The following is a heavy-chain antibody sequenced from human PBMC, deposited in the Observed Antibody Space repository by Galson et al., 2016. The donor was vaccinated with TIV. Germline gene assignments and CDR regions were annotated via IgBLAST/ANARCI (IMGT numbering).Heavy chain of an antibody. CDR3: ARLGYCSSMSCFQFDP. CDR1: GYTFTSYG. V-gene: IGHV1-3*04. D-gene: IGHD2-2*01. J-gene: IGHJ5*02. Sequence: SVKVSCKASGYTFTSYGIHWMRQAPGQRLEWMGWINTATGYTKYSQTFQDRITITRDTSASTAYMELSSLRSGDTATYYCARLGYCSSMSCFQFDPWGQGPLVSVSS. CDR2: INTATGYT.